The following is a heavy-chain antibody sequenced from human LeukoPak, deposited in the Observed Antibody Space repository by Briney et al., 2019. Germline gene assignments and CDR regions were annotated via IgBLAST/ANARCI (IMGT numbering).Heavy chain of an antibody. Sequence: PSETLSLTCAVSGYFISSGYYWGWIRQPPGKGLEWIGSIYHSGSTYYNPSLKSRVTISVDTSKNQFSLKLSSVTAADTAVYYCARSTGPSVVAAKAFFDYWGQGTLVTVSS. CDR2: IYHSGST. D-gene: IGHD2-15*01. J-gene: IGHJ4*02. CDR1: GYFISSGYY. V-gene: IGHV4-38-2*01. CDR3: ARSTGPSVVAAKAFFDY.